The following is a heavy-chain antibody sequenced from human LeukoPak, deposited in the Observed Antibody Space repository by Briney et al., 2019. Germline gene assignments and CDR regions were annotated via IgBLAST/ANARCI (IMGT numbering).Heavy chain of an antibody. CDR2: ISSSSSYI. J-gene: IGHJ5*02. V-gene: IGHV3-21*01. D-gene: IGHD5-24*01. CDR3: ARDDGDGYNNWFDP. Sequence: GGSLRLSCAASGFTFSSYSMNWVRQAPGKGLELVSSISSSSSYIYYADSVKGRFTVSRDNAKNSLYLQMNSLRAEDTAVYYCARDDGDGYNNWFDPWGQGTLVTVSS. CDR1: GFTFSSYS.